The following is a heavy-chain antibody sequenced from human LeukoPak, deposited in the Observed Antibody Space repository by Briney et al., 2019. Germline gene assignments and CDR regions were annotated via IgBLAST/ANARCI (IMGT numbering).Heavy chain of an antibody. CDR3: ARDRGGRVDYGSGTYGFDY. Sequence: PGGSLRLSCAASGFTFSSYEMNWVRQAPGKGLVWVSRINRDGSTTTYADSVKGRFTISRDNAKNTLYLQMNSLRVEDTAVYYCARDRGGRVDYGSGTYGFDYWGQGTLVTVSS. D-gene: IGHD3-10*01. J-gene: IGHJ4*02. CDR1: GFTFSSYE. CDR2: INRDGSTT. V-gene: IGHV3-74*01.